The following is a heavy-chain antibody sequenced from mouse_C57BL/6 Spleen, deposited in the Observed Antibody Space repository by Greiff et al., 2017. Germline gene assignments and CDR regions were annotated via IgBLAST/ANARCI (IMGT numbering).Heavy chain of an antibody. CDR2: IYPGGGDT. J-gene: IGHJ3*01. Sequence: QVQLQQSGAELVKPGASVKISCKASGYAFSSYWMNWVKQRPGKGLEWIGQIYPGGGDTNYNGKLKGKATLTADKSSSTAYMQLSSLTSEDSAVYFCARERGAYYSNYGGFAYWGQGTLVTVSA. D-gene: IGHD2-5*01. CDR3: ARERGAYYSNYGGFAY. CDR1: GYAFSSYW. V-gene: IGHV1-80*01.